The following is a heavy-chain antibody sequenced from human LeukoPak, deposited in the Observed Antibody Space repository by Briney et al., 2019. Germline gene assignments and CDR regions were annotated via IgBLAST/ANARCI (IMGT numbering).Heavy chain of an antibody. CDR1: GFSFISYG. CDR2: ISDDGRSK. CDR3: AKRPSDYGDYVSYFDY. V-gene: IGHV3-30*18. J-gene: IGHJ4*02. D-gene: IGHD4-17*01. Sequence: GGSLRLSCAASGFSFISYGMHWVRQAPGKGLEWVGVISDDGRSKDYADSVKGRFTVSRDNSKDTLYLQMNSLRDEDTAVYYCAKRPSDYGDYVSYFDYWGQGTLVTVSS.